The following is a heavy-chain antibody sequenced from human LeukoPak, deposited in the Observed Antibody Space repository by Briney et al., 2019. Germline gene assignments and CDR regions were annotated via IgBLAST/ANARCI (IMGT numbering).Heavy chain of an antibody. CDR1: GYTFSRFS. J-gene: IGHJ4*02. CDR3: ARGLSGYYDSSGYSYFDY. CDR2: ISSSSSYI. D-gene: IGHD3-22*01. V-gene: IGHV3-21*01. Sequence: GGSLRLSCASSGYTFSRFSMNWVREAPGKRLEWVSSISSSSSYIYYADLVKGPFTISRDNANNSLYLQMNRLSAEATALYYCARGLSGYYDSSGYSYFDYWGQGTLVTVSS.